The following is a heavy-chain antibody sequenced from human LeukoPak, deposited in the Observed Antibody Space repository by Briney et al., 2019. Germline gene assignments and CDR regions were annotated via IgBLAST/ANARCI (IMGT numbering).Heavy chain of an antibody. CDR3: ARLNDFWEDY. CDR2: IYHSGST. D-gene: IGHD3-3*01. CDR1: GYSISSGHY. V-gene: IGHV4-38-2*01. J-gene: IGHJ4*02. Sequence: SETLSLTCAVSGYSISSGHYWGWIRQPPGKGLEWIGSIYHSGSTYYNPSLKSRVTISVDTSKNQFSLKLSSVTAADTAVYYCARLNDFWEDYWGQGTLVTVSS.